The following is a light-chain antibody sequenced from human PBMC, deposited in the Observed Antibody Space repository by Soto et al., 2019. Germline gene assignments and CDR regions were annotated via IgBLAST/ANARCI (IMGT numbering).Light chain of an antibody. CDR3: QQSYITLLT. Sequence: IQMTQAPSSLSASVGDRVTITCRASQSISSYLHWYPQKPGKAPKILLYAASSLQSGFPSRFSGSGSVTHFTLNITSLQPEDFETYYSQQSYITLLTFCGGTPVEIK. J-gene: IGKJ4*01. CDR2: AAS. CDR1: QSISSY. V-gene: IGKV1-39*01.